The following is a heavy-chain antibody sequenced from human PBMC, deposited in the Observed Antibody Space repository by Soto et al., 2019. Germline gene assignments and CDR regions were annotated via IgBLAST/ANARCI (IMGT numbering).Heavy chain of an antibody. V-gene: IGHV3-73*01. CDR2: IKTKVESYAT. Sequence: GGSLRLSCAASGFPVSNSYMTWVRQASGEGLEWVGRIKTKVESYATELAASVKGRFTISRDDPKNTAYLEMNSLKTEDTAVYYCTRRYCSGGGCYSDFDYWGQGALVTVSS. D-gene: IGHD2-15*01. CDR3: TRRYCSGGGCYSDFDY. J-gene: IGHJ4*02. CDR1: GFPVSNSY.